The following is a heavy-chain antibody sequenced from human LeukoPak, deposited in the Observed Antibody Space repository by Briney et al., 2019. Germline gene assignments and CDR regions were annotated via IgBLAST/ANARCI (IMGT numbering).Heavy chain of an antibody. V-gene: IGHV3-74*01. CDR3: ARGLYGSPGDN. J-gene: IGHJ4*02. CDR2: INSDGSST. CDR1: GFTFSNFW. D-gene: IGHD1-26*01. Sequence: QNGGSLRLSCGASGFTFSNFWMHWVRQVPGKGLVWVSRINSDGSSTSYADSVKGRFTISRDNAKNILYLQMNSLRAEDTAVYYCARGLYGSPGDNWGQGTLVSVSS.